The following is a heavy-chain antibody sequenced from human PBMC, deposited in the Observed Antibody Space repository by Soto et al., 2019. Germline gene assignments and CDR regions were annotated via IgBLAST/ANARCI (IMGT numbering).Heavy chain of an antibody. V-gene: IGHV4-61*10. CDR1: CGSVTNSSYY. CDR2: IYNSGTT. CDR3: ARDKPLIQLSYYGMDV. J-gene: IGHJ6*02. Sequence: SETLSLTGTVSCGSVTNSSYYWSLIRQPSGKGLEWIGRIYNSGTTNSNPSLKSRVTMSVDTSKNQFSLKLSSVTAADTAVYYCARDKPLIQLSYYGMDVWGQGTTVTVSS. D-gene: IGHD5-18*01.